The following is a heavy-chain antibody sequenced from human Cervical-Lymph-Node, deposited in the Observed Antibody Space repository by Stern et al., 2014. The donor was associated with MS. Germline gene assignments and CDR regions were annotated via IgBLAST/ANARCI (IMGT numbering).Heavy chain of an antibody. Sequence: QVTLRESGPVLVKPTQTLTLTCTFSGFSLRTTGVCVTWIRQPPGKPLEXLALIGWDDRESYSSSLKTRLSVSKDTSENQVVLTMTNMDPVDTATYYCARMRVRSGTRRPHYYYFGLDAWGQGTTVAVS. J-gene: IGHJ6*02. CDR3: ARMRVRSGTRRPHYYYFGLDA. D-gene: IGHD1-14*01. CDR2: IGWDDRE. V-gene: IGHV2-70*01. CDR1: GFSLRTTGVC.